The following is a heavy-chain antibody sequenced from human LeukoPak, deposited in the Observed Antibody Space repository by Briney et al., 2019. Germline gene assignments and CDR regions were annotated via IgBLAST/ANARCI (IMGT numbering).Heavy chain of an antibody. CDR1: GYTLTELS. D-gene: IGHD1-26*01. CDR3: ASKSWAG. Sequence: ASVKVSCKVSGYTLTELSMHWVRQAPGQRLEWMGWINAGNGNTKYSQKFQGRVTITRDTSASTAYMELGSLRSEDTAVYYCASKSWAGWGQGTLVTVSS. J-gene: IGHJ4*02. CDR2: INAGNGNT. V-gene: IGHV1-3*01.